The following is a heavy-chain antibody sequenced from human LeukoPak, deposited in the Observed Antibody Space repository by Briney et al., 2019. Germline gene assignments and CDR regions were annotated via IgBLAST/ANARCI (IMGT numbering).Heavy chain of an antibody. J-gene: IGHJ4*02. D-gene: IGHD2-15*01. CDR2: ISVSGNT. CDR3: AKVERPVVVAATVDY. V-gene: IGHV3-23*01. Sequence: GGSLRLSCAASGFTLSSYAMSWVRQGPGKGLEWVSAISVSGNTYHADSVKGRFTISRDSYKNTLYLQMNSLRAEDAAVYYCAKVERPVVVAATVDYWGQGTLVTVSS. CDR1: GFTLSSYA.